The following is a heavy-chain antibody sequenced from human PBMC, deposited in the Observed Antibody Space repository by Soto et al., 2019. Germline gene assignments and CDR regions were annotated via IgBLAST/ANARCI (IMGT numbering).Heavy chain of an antibody. V-gene: IGHV1-69*13. CDR2: IIPIFGTA. D-gene: IGHD3-10*01. CDR1: GGTFSSYA. Sequence: SVKVSCKASGGTFSSYAISWVLQAPGQGLEWMGWIIPIFGTANYAQKFQGRVTITADESTSTAYMELSSLRSEDTAVYHCARWYGSGSYSLYYYYGMDVWGQGTTVTVSS. J-gene: IGHJ6*02. CDR3: ARWYGSGSYSLYYYYGMDV.